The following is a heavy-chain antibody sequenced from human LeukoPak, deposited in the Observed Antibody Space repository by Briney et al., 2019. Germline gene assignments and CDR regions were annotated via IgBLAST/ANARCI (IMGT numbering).Heavy chain of an antibody. V-gene: IGHV4-59*01. Sequence: PSETLSLTCTVSGGSISIYYCSWIRQPPGKGLELIGYIYYSGSTNYNPSLKSRVTISVDTSKNQFSLKLSSVTAADTAVYYCARVWYSSSPRLGYFDYWGQGTLVTVSS. J-gene: IGHJ4*02. CDR2: IYYSGST. CDR3: ARVWYSSSPRLGYFDY. CDR1: GGSISIYY. D-gene: IGHD6-6*01.